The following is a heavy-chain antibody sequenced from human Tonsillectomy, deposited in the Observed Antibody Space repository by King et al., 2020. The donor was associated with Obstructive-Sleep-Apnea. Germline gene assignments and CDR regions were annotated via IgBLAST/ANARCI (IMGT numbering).Heavy chain of an antibody. Sequence: VQLVESGGGLVQPGGSLRLSCAASGFTFSSYSMNWVRQAPGKGLEWGSYISISSTTIYYADPVKCRFTISRDNAKNSLYLQRNSLRAEETAVYYCARAELVPEILTGYYAYWYFDLWGRGTLVTVSS. CDR1: GFTFSSYS. CDR2: ISISSTTI. D-gene: IGHD3-9*01. CDR3: ARAELVPEILTGYYAYWYFDL. V-gene: IGHV3-48*04. J-gene: IGHJ2*01.